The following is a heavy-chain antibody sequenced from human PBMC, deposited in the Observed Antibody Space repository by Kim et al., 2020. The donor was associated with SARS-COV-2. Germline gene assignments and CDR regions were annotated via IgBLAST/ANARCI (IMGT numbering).Heavy chain of an antibody. Sequence: GGSLRLSCAASGFTFSSYAMHWVRQAPGKGLEWVAVISYDGSNKYYADSVKGRFTISRDNSKNTLYLQMNSLRAEDTAVYYCARAPGGIFLTGYYPIDY. CDR1: GFTFSSYA. D-gene: IGHD3-9*01. V-gene: IGHV3-30-3*01. J-gene: IGHJ4*01. CDR3: ARAPGGIFLTGYYPIDY. CDR2: ISYDGSNK.